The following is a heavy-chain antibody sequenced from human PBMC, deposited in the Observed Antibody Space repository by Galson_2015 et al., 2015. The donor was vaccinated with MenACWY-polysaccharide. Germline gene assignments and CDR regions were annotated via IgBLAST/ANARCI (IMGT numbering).Heavy chain of an antibody. CDR2: IQYDGTSK. CDR3: AGEASRIVFHAFDT. D-gene: IGHD6-13*01. Sequence: SLRLSCAASGSRFSNSGMHWARQAPGKGLEWVAVIQYDGTSKVYADSVKGRFTVSRDNSKNRLYLEMNSLRAEDTAVYYCAGEASRIVFHAFDTWGQGTMVTVSS. V-gene: IGHV3-33*01. CDR1: GSRFSNSG. J-gene: IGHJ3*02.